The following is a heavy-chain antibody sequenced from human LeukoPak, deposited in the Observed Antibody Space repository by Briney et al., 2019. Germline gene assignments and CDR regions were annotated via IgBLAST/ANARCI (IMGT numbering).Heavy chain of an antibody. J-gene: IGHJ5*02. Sequence: ASVKVSCKASGYTFTSYDINWVRQATGQGLEWMGWMNPNSGNTGYAQKFQGRVTMTRNTSISTAYMELSSLRSEDTAAYYCARVRGEQLVVYWFDPWGQGTLVTVSS. V-gene: IGHV1-8*01. CDR3: ARVRGEQLVVYWFDP. D-gene: IGHD6-6*01. CDR1: GYTFTSYD. CDR2: MNPNSGNT.